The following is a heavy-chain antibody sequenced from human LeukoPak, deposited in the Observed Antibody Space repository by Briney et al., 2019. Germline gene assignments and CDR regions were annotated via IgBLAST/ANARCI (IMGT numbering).Heavy chain of an antibody. D-gene: IGHD3-10*01. Sequence: GGSLRLSCAASGFTFSSYGMHWVRQAPGKGLEWVTFIRYDGNRKYFADSVKGRFTISRDNSKHTLYLQMNSLRTEDTAMYYCAKDRWFAELLESYFDSWGQGALVTVSS. J-gene: IGHJ4*02. CDR3: AKDRWFAELLESYFDS. V-gene: IGHV3-30*02. CDR2: IRYDGNRK. CDR1: GFTFSSYG.